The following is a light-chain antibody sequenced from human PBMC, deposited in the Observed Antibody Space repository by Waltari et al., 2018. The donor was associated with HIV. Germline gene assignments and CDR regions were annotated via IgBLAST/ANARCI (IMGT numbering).Light chain of an antibody. Sequence: QSVLTQPPSVSGAPGQTVTISCTGSSYNIGAAYDIHWYQQVPGTAPKLLIYANTNRPSGVPDRFSGSKSGTSASLAISGLQTEDEADYYCQSYVSSVNVVFGGGTRVTVL. CDR1: SYNIGAAYD. CDR3: QSYVSSVNVV. J-gene: IGLJ3*02. V-gene: IGLV1-40*01. CDR2: ANT.